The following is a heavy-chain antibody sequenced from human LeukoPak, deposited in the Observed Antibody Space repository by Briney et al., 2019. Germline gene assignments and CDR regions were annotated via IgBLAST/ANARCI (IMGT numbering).Heavy chain of an antibody. Sequence: PGGSLRLSCAASGLTFSSHRVSWVRQAPGKGLEWVGNIKQDGSEKYYVDSVKGRFTIYRDHAQNSLYLQMNSLRAEDTAVYYCARVSSMVRGYYYYYYYMDVWGKGTTVTVSS. CDR1: GLTFSSHR. D-gene: IGHD3-10*01. CDR2: IKQDGSEK. CDR3: ARVSSMVRGYYYYYYYMDV. V-gene: IGHV3-7*01. J-gene: IGHJ6*03.